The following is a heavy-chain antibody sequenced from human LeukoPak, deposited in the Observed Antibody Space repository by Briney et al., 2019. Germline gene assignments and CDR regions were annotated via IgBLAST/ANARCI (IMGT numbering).Heavy chain of an antibody. J-gene: IGHJ2*01. CDR3: ARRDSGGYGYFDL. CDR2: IYYSGTT. V-gene: IGHV4-59*01. D-gene: IGHD6-19*01. Sequence: SETLSLTCTVSGGSISSYYWSWIRQPPGKGLEWIGYIYYSGTTNYNPSLKSRVTISVDTSKNQLSLRLTSLTAADTAVYYCARRDSGGYGYFDLWGRGTLVTVSS. CDR1: GGSISSYY.